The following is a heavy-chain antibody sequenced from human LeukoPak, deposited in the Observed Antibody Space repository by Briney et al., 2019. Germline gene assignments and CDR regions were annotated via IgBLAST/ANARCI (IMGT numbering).Heavy chain of an antibody. CDR1: GFTFSDYY. J-gene: IGHJ6*02. D-gene: IGHD2-21*01. Sequence: GGSLRLSCAASGFTFSDYYISWVRQAPGKGLEWLSYISGSGNTIYYADSVKGRFTISRDNAKNSLFLQMNSLRAEDTAVYYCARDTLRWSFLFAMDVWGQGTTVTVSS. V-gene: IGHV3-11*01. CDR2: ISGSGNTI. CDR3: ARDTLRWSFLFAMDV.